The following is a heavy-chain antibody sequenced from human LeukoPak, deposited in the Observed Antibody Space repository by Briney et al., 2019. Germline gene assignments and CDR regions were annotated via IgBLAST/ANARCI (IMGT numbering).Heavy chain of an antibody. Sequence: GGSLRLSCAASGFTFSSYWMHWVRQAPGKGLVWVSHIKTDGSSTNYAESVKGRFTISRDNAKNTVYLQMNSLRAEDTAVYYCARDKRIAVAGTIGYFDYWGQGTLVTVSS. CDR1: GFTFSSYW. CDR3: ARDKRIAVAGTIGYFDY. D-gene: IGHD6-19*01. V-gene: IGHV3-74*01. J-gene: IGHJ4*02. CDR2: IKTDGSST.